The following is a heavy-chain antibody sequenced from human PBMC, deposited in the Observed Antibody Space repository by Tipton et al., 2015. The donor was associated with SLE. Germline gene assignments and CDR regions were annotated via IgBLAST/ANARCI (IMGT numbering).Heavy chain of an antibody. Sequence: TLSLTCSVSGDSISSYYWSWIRQPPGKGLEWIGNIYDSGSPNYNPSPKSRVTISVDTSKNQFSLKLRTVTAADTAVYYCARELAFEWLSRHNWFDPWGQGTLVTVSS. D-gene: IGHD3-9*01. CDR2: IYDSGSP. CDR1: GDSISSYY. CDR3: ARELAFEWLSRHNWFDP. J-gene: IGHJ5*02. V-gene: IGHV4-59*12.